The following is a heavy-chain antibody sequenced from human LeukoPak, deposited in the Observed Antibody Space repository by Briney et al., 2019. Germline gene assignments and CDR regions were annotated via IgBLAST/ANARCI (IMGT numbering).Heavy chain of an antibody. CDR2: IYNSGST. Sequence: PSETLSLTCAVSGGSISSYYWNWIRQPPGKGLEWIGYIYNSGSTNYNSSLKSRVTISVDTSKNHLSLKLSSVTAADTAVYYCARDGGGGSGSYARYSDYWGQGTLVTVSS. D-gene: IGHD3-10*01. J-gene: IGHJ4*02. CDR1: GGSISSYY. CDR3: ARDGGGGSGSYARYSDY. V-gene: IGHV4-4*08.